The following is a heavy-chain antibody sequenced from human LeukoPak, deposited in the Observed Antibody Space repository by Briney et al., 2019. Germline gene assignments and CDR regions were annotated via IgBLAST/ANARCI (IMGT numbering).Heavy chain of an antibody. CDR3: ARVRYDSSGYYPYYFDY. D-gene: IGHD3-22*01. CDR2: IIPIFGTA. V-gene: IGHV1-69*13. CDR1: GGTFSSYA. Sequence: ASVKVSCKASGGTFSSYAISWVRQAPGQGLEWMGGIIPIFGTANYAQKFQGRVTITADESTSTAYMELSSLRSEDTAVYYCARVRYDSSGYYPYYFDYWGQGTLVTVSS. J-gene: IGHJ4*02.